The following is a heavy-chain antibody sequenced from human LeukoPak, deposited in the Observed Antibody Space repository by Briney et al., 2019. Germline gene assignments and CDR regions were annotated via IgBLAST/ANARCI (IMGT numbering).Heavy chain of an antibody. CDR2: TNEHGTII. Sequence: GGSLRLSCAASGFSFSNYWFHWVRQAPGEGLVWVSRTNEHGTIINYADSVKGRFTISRDNAKNSLYLQMNSLRDEDTAVYYCARDPYYYDSSGYYSTDYWGQGTLVIVSS. D-gene: IGHD3-22*01. V-gene: IGHV3-74*01. CDR3: ARDPYYYDSSGYYSTDY. CDR1: GFSFSNYW. J-gene: IGHJ4*02.